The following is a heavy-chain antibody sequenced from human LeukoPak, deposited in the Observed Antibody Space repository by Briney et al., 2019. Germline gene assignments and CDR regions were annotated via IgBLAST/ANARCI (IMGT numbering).Heavy chain of an antibody. CDR2: ISYDGSNK. D-gene: IGHD3-10*01. J-gene: IGHJ4*02. CDR1: GFTFSSYA. Sequence: GGSLRLSCAASGFTFSSYAMHWVRQAPGKGLEWVAVISYDGSNKYYADSVKGRFTISRDNSKNTLYLQMNSLRAEDTAVYYCAREVLEYYYGSGSIWGLDYWGRETLVTVSS. CDR3: AREVLEYYYGSGSIWGLDY. V-gene: IGHV3-30*04.